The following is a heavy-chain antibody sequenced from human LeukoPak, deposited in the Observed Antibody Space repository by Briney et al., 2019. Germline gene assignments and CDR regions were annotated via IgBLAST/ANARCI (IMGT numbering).Heavy chain of an antibody. J-gene: IGHJ1*01. V-gene: IGHV4-59*01. CDR3: ARALRYSAGYFQH. CDR1: GGSISSYY. CDR2: IYYSGST. D-gene: IGHD3-9*01. Sequence: PSETLSLTCTVSGGSISSYYWSWIRQPPGKGLEWIGYIYYSGSTNYNPSLKSRVTISVDTSKNQFSLKLSSVTAADTAVYYCARALRYSAGYFQHWGQGTLVTVSS.